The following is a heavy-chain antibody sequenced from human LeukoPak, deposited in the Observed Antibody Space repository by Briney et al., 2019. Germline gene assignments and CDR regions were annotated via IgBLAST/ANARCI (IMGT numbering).Heavy chain of an antibody. CDR3: AKDMGSSSWYGFDY. D-gene: IGHD6-13*01. CDR2: ISGSGGST. J-gene: IGHJ4*02. V-gene: IGHV3-23*01. Sequence: PGGSLRLSCAASGFTFSSYAMSWVRQAPGKGLEWVSAISGSGGSTYYADSVKGRFTISRDNSKNTLYLQMNSLRAEDTALYYCAKDMGSSSWYGFDYWGQGTLVTVSS. CDR1: GFTFSSYA.